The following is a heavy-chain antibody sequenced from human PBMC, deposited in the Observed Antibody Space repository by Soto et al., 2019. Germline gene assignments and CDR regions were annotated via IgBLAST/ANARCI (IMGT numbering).Heavy chain of an antibody. V-gene: IGHV3-23*01. CDR2: ISGSGGST. Sequence: EVQLLESGGGLVQPGGSRRLSCAAAGFTFSSYAMSWVRQAPGKGLEWVSAISGSGGSTYYADSVKGRFTISRDNSKNTLPLQMISLRAEDTAVYYCAKDTGGYSYGSEASYFDYCGQGTLVTVSS. CDR3: AKDTGGYSYGSEASYFDY. J-gene: IGHJ4*02. D-gene: IGHD5-18*01. CDR1: GFTFSSYA.